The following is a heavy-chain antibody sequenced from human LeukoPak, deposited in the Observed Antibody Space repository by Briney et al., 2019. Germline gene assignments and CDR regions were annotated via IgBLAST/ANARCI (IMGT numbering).Heavy chain of an antibody. J-gene: IGHJ1*01. CDR1: GFTFSSYA. Sequence: GGSLRLSCAASGFTFSSYAMHWVRQAPGKGLEWVAVISYDGSNKYYADSVKGRFTISADKSISTAYLQWSSLKASDTAMYYCAKIAAAAPTHHGGPPSEYFQHWGQGTLVTVSS. CDR3: AKIAAAAPTHHGGPPSEYFQH. V-gene: IGHV3-30-3*01. CDR2: ISYDGSNK. D-gene: IGHD6-13*01.